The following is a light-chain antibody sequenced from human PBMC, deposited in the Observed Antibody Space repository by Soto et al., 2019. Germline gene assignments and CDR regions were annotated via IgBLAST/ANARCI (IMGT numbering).Light chain of an antibody. CDR2: RNN. V-gene: IGLV1-47*01. J-gene: IGLJ2*01. CDR1: RSNIGSNY. CDR3: AAWDDSLSARVV. Sequence: QSVLTQPPSASGTPGQRVTISCSGSRSNIGSNYVYWYQQLPGTAPKLLIYRNNQRPSGVPDRFSGSKSGTSASLAISGLRSEDEADYYCAAWDDSLSARVVFGGGTKVTVL.